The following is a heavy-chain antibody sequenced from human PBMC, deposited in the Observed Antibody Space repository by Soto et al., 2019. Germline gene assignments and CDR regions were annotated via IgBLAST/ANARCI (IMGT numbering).Heavy chain of an antibody. CDR1: GFIFSSYS. CDR3: ARDQFLDAFDI. Sequence: QVQLVESGGGVVQPGRSLRLSCAASGFIFSSYSMHWVRQAPGKGLEWVAIISNDGSNKYYVDSVKGRFTISRDNSYNTLSLQRNSLRAEDMAVYYCARDQFLDAFDIWGQGTMVTVSS. J-gene: IGHJ3*02. CDR2: ISNDGSNK. V-gene: IGHV3-30-3*01. D-gene: IGHD2-21*01.